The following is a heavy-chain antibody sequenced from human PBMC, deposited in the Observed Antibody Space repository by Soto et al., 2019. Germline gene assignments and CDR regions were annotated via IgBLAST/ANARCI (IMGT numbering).Heavy chain of an antibody. CDR1: GFSLGTAGVG. D-gene: IGHD3-22*01. V-gene: IGHV2-5*02. CDR3: AHRHAGWMADIRNACDI. CDR2: IYWDDDK. Sequence: QITLKESGPPLVNPTQTLTLTCTFSGFSLGTAGVGVGWIRQPPGNALEWLALIYWDDDKRYNPSLKNRRTIKKHTSKYRVAITMTKMDPVDTVTYYCAHRHAGWMADIRNACDIWGQGTKVTVSS. J-gene: IGHJ3*02.